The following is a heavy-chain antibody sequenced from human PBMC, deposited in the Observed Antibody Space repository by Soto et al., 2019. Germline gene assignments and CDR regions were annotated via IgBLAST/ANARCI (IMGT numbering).Heavy chain of an antibody. V-gene: IGHV1-69*06. CDR2: IIPIYGTA. D-gene: IGHD6-13*01. CDR3: ARDNDPRSIAAAGTLDY. CDR1: GDTFSNYA. Sequence: SVQVSCKASGDTFSNYAISWVRQAPGQGLEWMGGIIPIYGTANYAQKFQGRVTIIADKSTSTADMELNSLRAEDTAVYYCARDNDPRSIAAAGTLDYWGQGTLVTVSS. J-gene: IGHJ4*02.